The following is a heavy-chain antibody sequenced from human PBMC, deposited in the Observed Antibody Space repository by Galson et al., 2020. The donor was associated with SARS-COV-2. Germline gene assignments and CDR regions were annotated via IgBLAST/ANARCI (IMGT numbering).Heavy chain of an antibody. CDR1: GGSFSGYY. J-gene: IGHJ4*02. CDR3: ARGDRSSVAPLYYFDY. V-gene: IGHV4-34*01. CDR2: INHSGST. Sequence: SQASETLSLTCAVYGGSFSGYYWSWIRQPPGKGLEWIGEINHSGSTNYNPSLKSRVTISVDTSKNQFSLKLSSVTAADTAVYYCARGDRSSVAPLYYFDYWGQGTLVTVSS.